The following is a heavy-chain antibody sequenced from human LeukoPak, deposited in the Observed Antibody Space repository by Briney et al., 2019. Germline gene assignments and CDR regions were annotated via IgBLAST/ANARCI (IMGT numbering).Heavy chain of an antibody. V-gene: IGHV1-2*02. CDR3: ARDDRDYGDYPLYNWFDP. CDR2: INPNSGGT. CDR1: GYTLIDYY. Sequence: ASVKVSCKASGYTLIDYYMHWVRQAHGQGLEWMGWINPNSGGTNYAQKFQGRVTMTRDTSISTAYMELSRLRSDDTAVYYCARDDRDYGDYPLYNWFDPWGQGTLVTVSS. D-gene: IGHD4-17*01. J-gene: IGHJ5*02.